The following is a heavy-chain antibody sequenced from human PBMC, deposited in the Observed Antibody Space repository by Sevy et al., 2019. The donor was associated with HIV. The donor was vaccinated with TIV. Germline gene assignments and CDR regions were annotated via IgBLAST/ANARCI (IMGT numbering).Heavy chain of an antibody. Sequence: SLRLSCVVSGFSFSNYWMTWVRQAPGKGLEWVANIKQDGSVKSYVDSVKGRFTISRDNAKNSLSLQMNSLSAEDTAVYYCARDTNYFYVDVWGKGTTVTVSS. CDR2: IKQDGSVK. V-gene: IGHV3-7*01. J-gene: IGHJ6*03. CDR1: GFSFSNYW. D-gene: IGHD1-1*01. CDR3: ARDTNYFYVDV.